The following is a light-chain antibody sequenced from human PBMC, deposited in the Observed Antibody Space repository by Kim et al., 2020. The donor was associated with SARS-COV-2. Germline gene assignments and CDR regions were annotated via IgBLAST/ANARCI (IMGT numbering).Light chain of an antibody. CDR2: AAS. Sequence: EIVLTQSPDTLSLSPGHRATLSCRASQTVSGNYLAWYHQKPGQPPRLLVYAASRRATGIPDRFSGAGSGTDFTLTITRLEPEDFAVYYCQQYDNSPPWTFGQGTKVDIK. V-gene: IGKV3-20*01. CDR3: QQYDNSPPWT. J-gene: IGKJ1*01. CDR1: QTVSGNY.